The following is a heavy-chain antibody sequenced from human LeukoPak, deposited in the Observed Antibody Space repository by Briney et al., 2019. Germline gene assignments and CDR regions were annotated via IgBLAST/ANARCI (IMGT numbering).Heavy chain of an antibody. Sequence: ASVKVSCKASGYTFTGYYMHWVRQAPGQGLEWMGWINHNSGGTNYAQKFQGRVTMTRDTSISTTYMELSRLRSDDTAVYYCARDGSYCGGDCLDAFDIWGQGTMVTVSS. J-gene: IGHJ3*02. CDR2: INHNSGGT. D-gene: IGHD2-21*02. CDR1: GYTFTGYY. V-gene: IGHV1-2*02. CDR3: ARDGSYCGGDCLDAFDI.